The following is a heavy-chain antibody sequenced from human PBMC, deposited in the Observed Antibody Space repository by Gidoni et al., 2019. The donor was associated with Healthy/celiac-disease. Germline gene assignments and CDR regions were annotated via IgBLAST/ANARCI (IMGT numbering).Heavy chain of an antibody. CDR1: GYSFTSYW. V-gene: IGHV5-10-1*03. CDR3: YNYYDSSGYLGNAFDI. Sequence: EVQLVQSGAEVKKPGESLRISCKGSGYSFTSYWISWVRQMPGKGLEWMGRIDPSDSYTNYSPSFQGHVTISADKSISTAYLQWSSLKASDTAMYYCYNYYDSSGYLGNAFDIWGQGTMVTVSS. J-gene: IGHJ3*02. D-gene: IGHD3-22*01. CDR2: IDPSDSYT.